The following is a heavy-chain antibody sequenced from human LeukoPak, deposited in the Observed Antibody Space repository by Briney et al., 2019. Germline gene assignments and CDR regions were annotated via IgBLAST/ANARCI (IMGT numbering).Heavy chain of an antibody. CDR2: IYPGDSDT. J-gene: IGHJ4*02. CDR3: ARLGADGIDY. D-gene: IGHD1-26*01. CDR1: GFSFASYW. V-gene: IGHV5-51*01. Sequence: GASLKISCRGSGFSFASYWIAWVRQMPGKGLEWMGIIYPGDSDTRYNPSFQGQVTISADKSISTAYLQWSSLKASDTAIYYCARLGADGIDYWGQGTLVTVSS.